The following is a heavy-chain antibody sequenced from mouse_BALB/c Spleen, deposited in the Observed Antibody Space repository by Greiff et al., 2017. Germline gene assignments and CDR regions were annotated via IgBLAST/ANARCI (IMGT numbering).Heavy chain of an antibody. D-gene: IGHD2-4*01. Sequence: VQLKESGPGLVKPSQSLSLTCTVTGYSITSDYAWNWIRQFPGNKLEWMGYISYSGSTSYNPSLKSRISITRDTSKNQFFLQLNSVTTEDTATYYCARYDYEDYFDYWGQGTTLTVSS. CDR3: ARYDYEDYFDY. CDR1: GYSITSDYA. V-gene: IGHV3-2*02. CDR2: ISYSGST. J-gene: IGHJ2*01.